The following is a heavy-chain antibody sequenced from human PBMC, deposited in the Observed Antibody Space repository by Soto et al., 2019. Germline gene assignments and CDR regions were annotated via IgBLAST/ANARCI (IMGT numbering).Heavy chain of an antibody. V-gene: IGHV4-30-2*01. CDR2: IYHSGST. Sequence: QLQLQESGSGLVKPSQTLSLTCAVSGGSISSGGYSWSWIRQPPGKGLEWIGYIYHSGSTYYNPSLKSRLTISPDRSKNQFSLKLSSVTAADMAVYFCARGVKWSFALWGRGTLVTVSS. D-gene: IGHD6-13*01. CDR3: ARGVKWSFAL. J-gene: IGHJ2*01. CDR1: GGSISSGGYS.